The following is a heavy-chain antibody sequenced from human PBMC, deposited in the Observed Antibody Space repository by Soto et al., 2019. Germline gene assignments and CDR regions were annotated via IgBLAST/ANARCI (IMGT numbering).Heavy chain of an antibody. CDR3: ARDADFWSGYYTGIGADYYGMDV. CDR2: ISSSSSTI. Sequence: GGSLRLSCAASGFTFSSYSMNWVRQAPGKGLEWVSYISSSSSTIYYADSVKGRFTISRDNAKNSLYLQMNSLRDEDTAVYYCARDADFWSGYYTGIGADYYGMDVWGQGTTVTVSS. V-gene: IGHV3-48*02. D-gene: IGHD3-3*01. J-gene: IGHJ6*02. CDR1: GFTFSSYS.